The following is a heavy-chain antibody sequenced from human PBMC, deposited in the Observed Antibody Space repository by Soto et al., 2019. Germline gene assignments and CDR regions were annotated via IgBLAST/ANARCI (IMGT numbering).Heavy chain of an antibody. D-gene: IGHD4-4*01. V-gene: IGHV3-66*01. J-gene: IGHJ4*02. CDR2: IYNDGST. CDR3: ARDSYTRY. CDR1: GVIVSTSD. Sequence: PGGSLRLSCAASGVIVSTSDMSWVRQAPGKGLEWVSIIYNDGSTYYADSVKGRFTVSRDDSKNTLYLEILSLRAEDTAVYYCARDSYTRYWGQGTLVTVSS.